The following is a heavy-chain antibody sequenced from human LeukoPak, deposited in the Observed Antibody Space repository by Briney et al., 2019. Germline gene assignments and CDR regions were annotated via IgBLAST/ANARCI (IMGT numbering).Heavy chain of an antibody. Sequence: GGSLRLSCAASGFTSSSYSMNWVRQAPGKGLEGVSYISSSSSTIYYADSVKGRFTISRDNAKNSLYLQMNSLRAEDTAVYYCARDFERGYGDYVPAFDIWGQGTMVTVSS. J-gene: IGHJ3*02. CDR2: ISSSSSTI. V-gene: IGHV3-48*04. CDR3: ARDFERGYGDYVPAFDI. D-gene: IGHD4-17*01. CDR1: GFTSSSYS.